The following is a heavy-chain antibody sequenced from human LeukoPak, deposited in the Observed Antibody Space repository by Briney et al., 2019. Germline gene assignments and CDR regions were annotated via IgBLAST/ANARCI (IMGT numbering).Heavy chain of an antibody. Sequence: PGGSLRLSXAASGFTFSSYAMHWVRQAPGKGLEYVSAISSNGGSTYYANSVKGRFTISRDNSKNTLYLQMGSLRAEDMAVYYCARSGSYYYWGQGTLVTVSS. J-gene: IGHJ4*02. V-gene: IGHV3-64*01. D-gene: IGHD1-26*01. CDR2: ISSNGGST. CDR3: ARSGSYYY. CDR1: GFTFSSYA.